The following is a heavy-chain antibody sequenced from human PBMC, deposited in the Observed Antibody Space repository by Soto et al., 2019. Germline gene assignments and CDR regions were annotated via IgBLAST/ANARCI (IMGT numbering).Heavy chain of an antibody. CDR1: GGSISSSNW. V-gene: IGHV4-4*02. CDR3: ARDKVTTLSYFYYGMDD. Sequence: QVQLQESGPGLVKPSGTLSLTCAVSGGSISSSNWWSWVRQPPGKGLEWIGEIYHSGSINYNPSLKSRVTISVDKSKNQFSLKVSSVTAADTAVYYCARDKVTTLSYFYYGMDDWGKGTTVTVSS. CDR2: IYHSGSI. J-gene: IGHJ6*04. D-gene: IGHD4-4*01.